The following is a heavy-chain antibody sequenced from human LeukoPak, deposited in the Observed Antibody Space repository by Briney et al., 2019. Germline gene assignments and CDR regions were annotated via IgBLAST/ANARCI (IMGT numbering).Heavy chain of an antibody. J-gene: IGHJ4*02. D-gene: IGHD1-26*01. Sequence: ASVKVSCKASGYIFTTYYMHWVLQAPGQRLEWMGIINPSGVNTSHAEKFQCRVTMTRDTSTSTVYMELNSLRPDDTAVYYCSRSGGGYYENYFDYWGQGTAVTVSS. CDR2: INPSGVNT. CDR3: SRSGGGYYENYFDY. V-gene: IGHV1-46*01. CDR1: GYIFTTYY.